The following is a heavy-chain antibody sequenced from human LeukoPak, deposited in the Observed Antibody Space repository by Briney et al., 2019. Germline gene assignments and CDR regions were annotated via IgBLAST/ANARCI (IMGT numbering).Heavy chain of an antibody. CDR2: IRGSGGST. D-gene: IGHD5-12*01. CDR1: GFTLCIPF. CDR3: AQWSGYDPYYVY. Sequence: SGGSLRLLHGVSGFTLCIPFMLEVRDGPGRALEGVIAIRGSGGSTYYEDSVKGRFTISRDNSKNTLYLQMNSLRAEDTDVYYCAQWSGYDPYYVYWGQGTLVTVSS. V-gene: IGHV3-23*01. J-gene: IGHJ4*02.